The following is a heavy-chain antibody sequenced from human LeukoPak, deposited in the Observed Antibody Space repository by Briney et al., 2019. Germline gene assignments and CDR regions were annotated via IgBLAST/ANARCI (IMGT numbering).Heavy chain of an antibody. Sequence: SETLSLTCTVSGYSISSGYYWGWIRQPPGKGLEWIGSIYHSGSTYYNPSLKSRVTISVDTSKNQFSLKLSSVTAADTAVYYCARDRILYHPSEEPSDDYWGQGTLVTVSS. CDR2: IYHSGST. CDR3: ARDRILYHPSEEPSDDY. J-gene: IGHJ4*02. CDR1: GYSISSGYY. V-gene: IGHV4-38-2*02. D-gene: IGHD2-8*01.